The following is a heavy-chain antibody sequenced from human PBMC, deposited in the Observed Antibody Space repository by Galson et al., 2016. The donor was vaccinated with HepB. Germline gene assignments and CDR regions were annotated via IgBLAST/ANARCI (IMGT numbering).Heavy chain of an antibody. V-gene: IGHV3-23*01. CDR3: ARAAKWESDY. Sequence: SLRLSCAASGFTFRAYAMTWVRQAPGQGLEWVSGILDNGETTYYTDSVKGRFTISRDNSKNMLHLQMNSLRAEDTAVYFCARAAKWESDYWGQGTLVTVSS. J-gene: IGHJ4*02. CDR1: GFTFRAYA. D-gene: IGHD1-26*01. CDR2: ILDNGETT.